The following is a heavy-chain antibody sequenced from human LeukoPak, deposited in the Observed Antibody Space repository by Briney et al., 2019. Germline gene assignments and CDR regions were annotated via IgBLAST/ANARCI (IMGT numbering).Heavy chain of an antibody. CDR2: INPNGGGT. Sequence: GASVKVSCKASGYTFTDHYLHWLRQAPGQGLGYLGWINPNGGGTNFPQKFQGRVTLTIYTSVNTGYMEITKLTSDDTAVYYCARIITSTWYNEFDCWGQGTLVAVSS. V-gene: IGHV1-2*02. D-gene: IGHD1-14*01. CDR1: GYTFTDHY. CDR3: ARIITSTWYNEFDC. J-gene: IGHJ4*02.